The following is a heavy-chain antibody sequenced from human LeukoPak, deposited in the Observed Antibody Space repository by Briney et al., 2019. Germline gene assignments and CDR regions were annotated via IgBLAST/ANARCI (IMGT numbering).Heavy chain of an antibody. Sequence: PGGSLRLSCAASGFTVSSNYMSWVRQAPGKGLEWVAATSSSDAGTYHADSVRGRFTISRDNSKNTLYLQMNSLRAEDAAVYYCAKGDYYDSRSFFDYWGQGTLVTVSS. CDR1: GFTVSSNY. V-gene: IGHV3-23*01. D-gene: IGHD3-22*01. J-gene: IGHJ4*02. CDR2: TSSSDAGT. CDR3: AKGDYYDSRSFFDY.